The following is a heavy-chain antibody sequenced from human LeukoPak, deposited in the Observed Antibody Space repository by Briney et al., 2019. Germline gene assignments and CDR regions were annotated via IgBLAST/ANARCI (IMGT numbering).Heavy chain of an antibody. V-gene: IGHV4-34*01. D-gene: IGHD3-22*01. J-gene: IGHJ4*02. Sequence: SETPSLTCAVYGGSFSGYYWSWIRQPPGKGLEWIGETNHSGGTNYNPSLKSRVTISVDTSKNQFSLKLSSVTAANTAVYYCATRSGVHYYDSSGYYEPHYFDYWGQGTLVTVSS. CDR2: TNHSGGT. CDR1: GGSFSGYY. CDR3: ATRSGVHYYDSSGYYEPHYFDY.